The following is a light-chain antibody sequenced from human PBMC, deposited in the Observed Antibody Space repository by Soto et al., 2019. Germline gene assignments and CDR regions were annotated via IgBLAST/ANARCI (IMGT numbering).Light chain of an antibody. CDR2: TAS. J-gene: IGKJ2*01. Sequence: DIQMTQSPSSVSASVGDRVTITCRASRDINRWLAWYQQKPGKAPKRLIYTASSLQSGVPSRFSGSGSGTDFTLTITSLQPEDFATYYCQQATSFPYTLGQGTKLEIK. CDR3: QQATSFPYT. V-gene: IGKV1-12*01. CDR1: RDINRW.